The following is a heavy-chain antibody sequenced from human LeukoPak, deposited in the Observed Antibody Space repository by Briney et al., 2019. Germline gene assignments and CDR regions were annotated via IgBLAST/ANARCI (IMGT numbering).Heavy chain of an antibody. Sequence: PSETLSLTCTVSGGSISSGDYYWSWLRQPPGKGLEWIGYIYYSGSTYYNPSLKSRVTISVDTSKNQFSLKLSSVTAADTAVYYCARVPRGDPDLGWFDPWGQGTLVTVSS. J-gene: IGHJ5*02. CDR1: GGSISSGDYY. V-gene: IGHV4-30-4*01. CDR3: ARVPRGDPDLGWFDP. CDR2: IYYSGST. D-gene: IGHD2-21*02.